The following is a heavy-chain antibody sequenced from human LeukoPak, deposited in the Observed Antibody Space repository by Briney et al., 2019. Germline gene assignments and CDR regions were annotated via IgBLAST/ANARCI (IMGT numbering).Heavy chain of an antibody. CDR1: GFTFSSYA. CDR3: ATTVIRENYYYMDV. J-gene: IGHJ6*03. V-gene: IGHV3-23*01. D-gene: IGHD3-22*01. Sequence: GGSLRLSCAASGFTFSSYAMSWVRQAPGKGLEWVSAISGSGGSTYYADSVKGRLTISRDNSKNTLYLQMNSLRAEDTAVYYCATTVIRENYYYMDVWGKGTTVTVSS. CDR2: ISGSGGST.